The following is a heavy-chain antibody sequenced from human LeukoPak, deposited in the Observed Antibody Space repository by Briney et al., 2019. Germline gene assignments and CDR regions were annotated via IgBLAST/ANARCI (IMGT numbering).Heavy chain of an antibody. Sequence: KPSETLSLTCTVSGGSISSSSYYWGWIRQPPGKGLEWIGSIYYSGSTYYNPSLKSRVTISVDTSKNQFSLKLSSVTAADTAVYYCAREVPEYSSSFDWGMAGADAFDIWGQGTMVTVSS. D-gene: IGHD6-6*01. CDR1: GGSISSSSYY. CDR2: IYYSGST. J-gene: IGHJ3*02. CDR3: AREVPEYSSSFDWGMAGADAFDI. V-gene: IGHV4-39*07.